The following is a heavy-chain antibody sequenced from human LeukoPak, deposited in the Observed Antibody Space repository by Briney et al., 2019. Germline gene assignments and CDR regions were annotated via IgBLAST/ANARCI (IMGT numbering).Heavy chain of an antibody. J-gene: IGHJ4*02. D-gene: IGHD3-22*01. CDR3: ARGLTVTGAKYYFDS. CDR2: IRSKAYGGTA. V-gene: IGHV3-49*04. Sequence: PGGSLRLSCTTSGFSFGDYAMSWVRQAPGKGLEWVGLIRSKAYGGTAEYAASVKGRFSISRDDSKSIAYLQMNSLTTEDTAMYFCARGLTVTGAKYYFDSWGQRTLVTASS. CDR1: GFSFGDYA.